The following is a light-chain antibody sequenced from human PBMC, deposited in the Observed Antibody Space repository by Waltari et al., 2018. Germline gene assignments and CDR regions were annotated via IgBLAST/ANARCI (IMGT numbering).Light chain of an antibody. CDR1: SGSIASNY. J-gene: IGLJ2*01. CDR3: QSYGSGVI. V-gene: IGLV6-57*03. Sequence: NFILTQPHSVSESPGKTVTISCTRSSGSIASNYVQWYQQRPGSAPTTVIYEDNQRPSGVPDRFSGSIDSSSNSASLTISGLRTEDGADYYCQSYGSGVIFGGGTKLTVL. CDR2: EDN.